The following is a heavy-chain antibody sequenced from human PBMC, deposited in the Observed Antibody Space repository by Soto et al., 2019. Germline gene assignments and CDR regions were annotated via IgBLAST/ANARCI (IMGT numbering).Heavy chain of an antibody. CDR3: APLPYTGTSDF. J-gene: IGHJ4*02. CDR2: IRSETDGGAT. CDR1: GVTVRNVL. Sequence: LGGSLRLCCAASGVTVRNVLMSWVRQAPGQGLEWVGRIRSETDGGATDYSAAVKDRFTISREDSENTLSLQMNSLKTEDTAVYYRAPLPYTGTSDFLVQGTLVTVSS. D-gene: IGHD3-16*01. V-gene: IGHV3-15*01.